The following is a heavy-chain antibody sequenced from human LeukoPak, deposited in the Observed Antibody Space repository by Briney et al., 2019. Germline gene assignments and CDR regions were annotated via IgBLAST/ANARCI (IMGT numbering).Heavy chain of an antibody. CDR1: GFTLSSYW. J-gene: IGHJ4*02. Sequence: GGSLRLSCAASGFTLSSYWMQWVRQVPGKGLVWVSRINSDGSGTTYADSVKGRFTISRDNAKNTLYLQMNSLRAEDTAVYYCARVLRSGSYGDYWGQGTLVTVSS. CDR3: ARVLRSGSYGDY. CDR2: INSDGSGT. V-gene: IGHV3-74*01. D-gene: IGHD3-10*01.